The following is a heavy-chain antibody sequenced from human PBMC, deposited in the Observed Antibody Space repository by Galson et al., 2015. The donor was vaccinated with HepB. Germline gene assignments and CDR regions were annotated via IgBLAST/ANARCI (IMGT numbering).Heavy chain of an antibody. CDR3: ARLGWNYDSSGYGEKKYFFNY. CDR1: GYSFTSYW. CDR2: MSPGDSHP. D-gene: IGHD3-22*01. V-gene: IGHV5-51*01. J-gene: IGHJ4*02. Sequence: QSGAEVKKPGESLKISCKGSGYSFTSYWIGWVRQMPGKGLEWMGIMSPGDSHPRYSPSFQGQVTISADTSINTAYLHWSSLQASDTAIYYCARLGWNYDSSGYGEKKYFFNYWGQGTLVTVSS.